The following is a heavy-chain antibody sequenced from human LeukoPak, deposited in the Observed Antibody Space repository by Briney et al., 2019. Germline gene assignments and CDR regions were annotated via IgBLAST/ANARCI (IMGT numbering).Heavy chain of an antibody. CDR3: ARVGAATYAFDI. J-gene: IGHJ3*02. V-gene: IGHV3-21*01. CDR2: ISSSSSYI. D-gene: IGHD3-16*01. Sequence: GGSLRLSCAASGFTFSSYSMNWVRQAPGKGLEWVSSISSSSSYIYYADSVKGRFTISRDNAKNTLYLQMNSLRAEDTAVYYCARVGAATYAFDIWGQGTMVTVSS. CDR1: GFTFSSYS.